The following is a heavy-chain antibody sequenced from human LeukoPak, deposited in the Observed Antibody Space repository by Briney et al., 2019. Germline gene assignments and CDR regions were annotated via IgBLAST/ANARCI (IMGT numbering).Heavy chain of an antibody. CDR2: ISGSGGST. V-gene: IGHV3-23*01. J-gene: IGHJ4*02. CDR3: AKVGYCSGGSCYLTMYYFDY. Sequence: GGSLRLSCAASGFTFSSYAMSWVRQAPGKGLEWVSAISGSGGSTYYADSEKGRFTISRDNSKNTLYLQMNSLRAEDTAVYYCAKVGYCSGGSCYLTMYYFDYWGQGTLVTVSS. CDR1: GFTFSSYA. D-gene: IGHD2-15*01.